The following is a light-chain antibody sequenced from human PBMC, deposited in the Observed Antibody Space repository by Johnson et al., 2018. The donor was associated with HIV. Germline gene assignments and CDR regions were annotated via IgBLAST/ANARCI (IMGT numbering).Light chain of an antibody. V-gene: IGLV1-51*01. J-gene: IGLJ1*01. CDR2: DNN. CDR1: SSNVGSSF. Sequence: QSALTQPPSVSAAPGQTVTISCSGSSSNVGSSFVSWYRQVPGTAPKLLIYDNNKRPSGIPDRFSGSKSGTSATLGITGLQTGDEADYYCGTWDSSLSSYVFGTGTKVTVL. CDR3: GTWDSSLSSYV.